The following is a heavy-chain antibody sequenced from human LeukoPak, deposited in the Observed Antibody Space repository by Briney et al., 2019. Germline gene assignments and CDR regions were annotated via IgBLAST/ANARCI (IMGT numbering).Heavy chain of an antibody. CDR1: GFTFDDYA. CDR3: AEELVGPAAAFDI. Sequence: GGSLRLSCAASGFTFDDYAMHWVRQAPGKGLEWVSGISWNSGSIGYADSVKGRFTISRDNAKNSLYLQMNSLRAEDMALYYCAEELVGPAAAFDIWGQGTMVTVSS. CDR2: ISWNSGSI. V-gene: IGHV3-9*03. D-gene: IGHD2-2*01. J-gene: IGHJ3*02.